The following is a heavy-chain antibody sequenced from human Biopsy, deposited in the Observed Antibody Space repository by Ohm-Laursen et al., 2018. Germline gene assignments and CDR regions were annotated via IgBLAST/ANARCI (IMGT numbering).Heavy chain of an antibody. V-gene: IGHV1-8*01. Sequence: ASVKVSCKSSGYTFTSYDINWVRQATGQGLEWMGWMNPNSGNTGYAQKSQGRVTMTRNTSISTAYMELSSLRSEDTAVYYCARVPSTTRSRDYWGQGTLVTVSS. CDR3: ARVPSTTRSRDY. CDR2: MNPNSGNT. CDR1: GYTFTSYD. D-gene: IGHD2-2*01. J-gene: IGHJ4*02.